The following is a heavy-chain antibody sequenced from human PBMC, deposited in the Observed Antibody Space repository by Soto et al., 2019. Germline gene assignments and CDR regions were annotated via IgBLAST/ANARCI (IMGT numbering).Heavy chain of an antibody. D-gene: IGHD2-8*01. V-gene: IGHV3-11*01. CDR3: ATRERANIL. Sequence: QVQLVEFGGGLVKPGGSLRLSCAASGFIFSDYYMSWIRQAPGKGPEWVSYISHTGSPIYYADSVNGRFTVSRDNAKNSLYLQMNSLRAEDTAVYYCATRERANILWGPGTLVTVSS. CDR2: ISHTGSPI. J-gene: IGHJ4*02. CDR1: GFIFSDYY.